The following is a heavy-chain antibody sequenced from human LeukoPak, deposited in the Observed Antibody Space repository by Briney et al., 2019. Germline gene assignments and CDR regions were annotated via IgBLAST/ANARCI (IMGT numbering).Heavy chain of an antibody. Sequence: PSETLSLTCAVSGGSISSGGYSWSWIRQPPGKGLEWIGSIYYSGSTYYNPSLKSRVTISVDTSKNQFSLKLSSVTAADTAVYYCLGYCSSTSCSIADYWGQGTLVTVSS. V-gene: IGHV4-30-2*03. D-gene: IGHD2-2*01. CDR1: GGSISSGGYS. CDR3: LGYCSSTSCSIADY. CDR2: IYYSGST. J-gene: IGHJ4*02.